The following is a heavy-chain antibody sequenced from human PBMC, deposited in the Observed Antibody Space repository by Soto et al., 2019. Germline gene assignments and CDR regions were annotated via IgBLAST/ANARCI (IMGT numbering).Heavy chain of an antibody. V-gene: IGHV3-9*01. D-gene: IGHD3-3*01. CDR2: ITWDSGSI. J-gene: IGHJ6*03. Sequence: GGSLRLSCAASGFTFGDYAMHWVRQAPGKGLEWVSGITWDSGSIDYAGSVKGRFTISRDNAKNSLYLQMDSLRAEDTAFYYCAKDQSGYYYYVDVWGQGTTVTVSS. CDR1: GFTFGDYA. CDR3: AKDQSGYYYYVDV.